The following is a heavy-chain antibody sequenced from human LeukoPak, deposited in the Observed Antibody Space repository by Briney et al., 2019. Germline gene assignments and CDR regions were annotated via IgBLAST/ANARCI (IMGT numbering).Heavy chain of an antibody. J-gene: IGHJ4*02. CDR1: GFIFNNYA. CDR3: AKDLPVNLGY. CDR2: ISGSGGST. Sequence: PGGSLRLSCAVSGFIFNNYAMSWVRQAPGKGLEWVSAISGSGGSTYYADSVKGRFTISRDNSKNTLYLQMNSLRAEDTAVYYCAKDLPVNLGYWGQGTLVTVSS. V-gene: IGHV3-23*01.